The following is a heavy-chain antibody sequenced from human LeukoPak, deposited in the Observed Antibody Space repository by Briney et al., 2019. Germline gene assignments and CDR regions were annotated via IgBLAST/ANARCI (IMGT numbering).Heavy chain of an antibody. CDR3: ARYPAAYYYGMDV. CDR2: IYYSGST. Sequence: NTSETLSLTCTVSGGSISSYYWSWIRQPPGKGLEWIGYIYYSGSTNYNPSLKSRVTISVDTSKNQFSLKLSSVTAADTAVYYCARYPAAYYYGMDVWGQGTTVTVSS. V-gene: IGHV4-59*08. J-gene: IGHJ6*02. D-gene: IGHD2-2*01. CDR1: GGSISSYY.